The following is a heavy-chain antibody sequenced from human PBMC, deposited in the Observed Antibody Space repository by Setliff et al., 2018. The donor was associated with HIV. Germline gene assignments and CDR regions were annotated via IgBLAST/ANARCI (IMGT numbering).Heavy chain of an antibody. D-gene: IGHD6-19*01. V-gene: IGHV4-59*01. CDR2: IYYSGST. CDR1: GDSISNSY. CDR3: ARDRSSGRGYYYYYYMDV. J-gene: IGHJ6*03. Sequence: LSLTCTVSGDSISNSYWSWIRQPPGKGLEWIGYIYYSGSTNYNPSLKSRVTISVDTSKNQFSLKLSSVTAADTAVYYCARDRSSGRGYYYYYYMDVWGKGTTVTVSS.